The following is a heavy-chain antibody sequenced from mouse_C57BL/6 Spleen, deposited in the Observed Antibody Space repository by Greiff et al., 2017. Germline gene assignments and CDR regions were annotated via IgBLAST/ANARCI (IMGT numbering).Heavy chain of an antibody. Sequence: VKLQESGAELVKPGASVKISCKASGYAFSSYWMNWVKQRPGKGLEWIGQIYPGDGDTNYNGKFKGKATLTADKSSSTAYMQLSSLTSEDSAVYFCARSGPYYGSSHWYFDVWGTGTTVTVSS. V-gene: IGHV1-80*01. D-gene: IGHD1-1*01. CDR3: ARSGPYYGSSHWYFDV. CDR2: IYPGDGDT. J-gene: IGHJ1*03. CDR1: GYAFSSYW.